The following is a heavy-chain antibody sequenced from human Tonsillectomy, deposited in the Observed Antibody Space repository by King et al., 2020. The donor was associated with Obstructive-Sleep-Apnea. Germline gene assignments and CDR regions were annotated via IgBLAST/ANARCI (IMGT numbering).Heavy chain of an antibody. J-gene: IGHJ6*02. CDR3: ASSAEPYYYYYGMDV. CDR1: GFTFSNYA. V-gene: IGHV3-30-3*01. CDR2: ISYDGSNK. D-gene: IGHD1-26*01. Sequence: VQLVESGGGVVQPGRSLRLSCAASGFTFSNYAMHWVRQAPGQGLEWVAVISYDGSNKYFADHVECRFTIYRDNSKNTLYLQMNSLRAEDTAVYYCASSAEPYYYYYGMDVWGQGTTVTVSS.